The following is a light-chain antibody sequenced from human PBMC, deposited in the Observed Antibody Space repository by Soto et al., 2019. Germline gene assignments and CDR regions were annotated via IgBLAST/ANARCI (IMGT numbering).Light chain of an antibody. CDR3: QQLKSYPQT. Sequence: DIQLTQSPSFLSASVGDRVTITCRASQGISSYLAWYQQKPGKAPKLLMYAASNLQSGVPSRFSGSGSGTEFTLTISSLQPEDFATYYCQQLKSYPQTFGQGT. J-gene: IGKJ1*01. CDR1: QGISSY. V-gene: IGKV1-9*01. CDR2: AAS.